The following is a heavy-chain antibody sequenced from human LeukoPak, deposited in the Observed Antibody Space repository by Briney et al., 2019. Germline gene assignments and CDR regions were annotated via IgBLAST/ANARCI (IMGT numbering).Heavy chain of an antibody. CDR2: INHSGST. CDR1: GYSISSGYY. Sequence: PSETLSLTCTVSGYSISSGYYWSWIRQPPGKGLEWIGEINHSGSTNYNPSLKSRVTISVDTSKNQFSLKLSSVTAADTAVYYCARGADIVVVVAAEGNWFDPWGQGTLVTVSS. CDR3: ARGADIVVVVAAEGNWFDP. D-gene: IGHD2-15*01. V-gene: IGHV4-38-2*02. J-gene: IGHJ5*02.